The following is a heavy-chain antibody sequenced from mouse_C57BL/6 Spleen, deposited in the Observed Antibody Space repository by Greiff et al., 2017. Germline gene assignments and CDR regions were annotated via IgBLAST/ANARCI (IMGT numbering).Heavy chain of an antibody. CDR1: GYTFTSYW. D-gene: IGHD3-2*02. V-gene: IGHV1-52*01. J-gene: IGHJ4*01. Sequence: VQVQQPGAELVRPGSSVKLSCKASGYTFTSYWMRWVKQRPIQGLEWIGNVDPSDSETYNNQKFKDKATLTVDKSSSTAYMQLSSLTSEDSAVYFCARRGSSGYGYAMDFWGQGTSGTVSS. CDR3: ARRGSSGYGYAMDF. CDR2: VDPSDSET.